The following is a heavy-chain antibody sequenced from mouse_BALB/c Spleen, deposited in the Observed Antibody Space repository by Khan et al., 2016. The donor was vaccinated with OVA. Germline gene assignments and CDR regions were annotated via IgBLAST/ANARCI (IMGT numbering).Heavy chain of an antibody. Sequence: EVELVESGGGLVRPGGSLKLSCAASGFSFTTYTMSWVRQTPEKRLEWVATINSGSTYTYYPDSVKGRFTISRDNAKTTRDLQMSSLKAEDTAMYDCTRDGNYAHWYFDVWGAGTTVTVSS. CDR1: GFSFTTYT. D-gene: IGHD2-1*01. J-gene: IGHJ1*01. CDR3: TRDGNYAHWYFDV. V-gene: IGHV5-6-4*01. CDR2: INSGSTYT.